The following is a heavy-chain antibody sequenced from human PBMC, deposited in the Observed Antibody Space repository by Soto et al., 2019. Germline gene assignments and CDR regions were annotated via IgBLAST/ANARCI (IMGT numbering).Heavy chain of an antibody. V-gene: IGHV4-59*08. CDR1: GGSITSYY. CDR3: ARTPRITIFGVVPRLDP. CDR2: IYKSGTT. J-gene: IGHJ5*02. D-gene: IGHD3-3*01. Sequence: SETLSLTCTVSGGSITSYYWNWIRKSPGKGLEWIGYIYKSGTTKYNPSLQSRVSISIDTSKSQFSLKLTSVTAADTAVYYCARTPRITIFGVVPRLDPWGQGTLVTVSS.